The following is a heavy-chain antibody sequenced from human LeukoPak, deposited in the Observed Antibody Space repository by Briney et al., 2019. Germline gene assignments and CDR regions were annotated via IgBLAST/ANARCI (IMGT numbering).Heavy chain of an antibody. CDR3: ARVESVVATTTNPFDI. V-gene: IGHV3-21*01. CDR1: GFTFSTYS. D-gene: IGHD5-12*01. J-gene: IGHJ3*02. Sequence: GGSLRLSCAASGFTFSTYSMNWVRQAPGKGLEWVSSISTSSSYIYYTDSVKGRFTISRDNARKSLFLEMNSLRAEDTAVYYCARVESVVATTTNPFDIWGQGTMVTVSS. CDR2: ISTSSSYI.